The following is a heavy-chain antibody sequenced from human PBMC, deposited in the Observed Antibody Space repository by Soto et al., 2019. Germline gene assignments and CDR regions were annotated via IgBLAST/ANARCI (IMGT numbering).Heavy chain of an antibody. CDR3: ARDMSSSWYFDY. CDR1: GGTFSSYA. Sequence: ASVKVSCKASGGTFSSYAISWVRQAPGQGLEWMGGIIPIFGTANYAQKFQGRVTITADESTSTAYMELSSLRSEDTAVYYCARDMSSSWYFDYWGQGTLGTVSS. D-gene: IGHD6-13*01. CDR2: IIPIFGTA. V-gene: IGHV1-69*13. J-gene: IGHJ4*02.